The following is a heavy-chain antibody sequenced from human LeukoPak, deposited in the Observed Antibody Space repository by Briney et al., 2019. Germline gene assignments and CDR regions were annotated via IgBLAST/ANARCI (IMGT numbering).Heavy chain of an antibody. CDR2: IYTRGST. J-gene: IGHJ5*02. D-gene: IGHD3-10*01. CDR3: AREGLNMVRGVIPKEAWGWFDP. Sequence: PSQTLSLTCTVSGGSISSGSYYWNWIRQPAGKGLEWIGRIYTRGSTNCNPSLKSRVTVSVDTSKNQFSLKLSSVTAADTAVYYCAREGLNMVRGVIPKEAWGWFDPWGQGTLVTVSS. V-gene: IGHV4-61*02. CDR1: GGSISSGSYY.